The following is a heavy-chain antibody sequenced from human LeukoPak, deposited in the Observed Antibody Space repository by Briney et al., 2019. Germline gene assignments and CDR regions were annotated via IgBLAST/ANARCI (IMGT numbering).Heavy chain of an antibody. Sequence: SETLSLTCTVSGGSVSSGNYYWSWIRQPPGRGPEWIGYIYYTGSTNYNSSLKGRLTMSVDRSTNQFSLKLNSVTAADTAVYYCARVRSCSSTNCRNWFDPWGQGALVTVSS. CDR3: ARVRSCSSTNCRNWFDP. CDR2: IYYTGST. J-gene: IGHJ5*02. V-gene: IGHV4-61*01. D-gene: IGHD2-2*01. CDR1: GGSVSSGNYY.